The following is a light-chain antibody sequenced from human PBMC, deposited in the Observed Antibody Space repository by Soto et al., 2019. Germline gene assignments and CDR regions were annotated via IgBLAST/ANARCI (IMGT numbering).Light chain of an antibody. CDR2: GAS. Sequence: EILMTQSPATLSVSPGETATLSCRASQSVSSNLAWYQQKPGQAPRLLIYGASTRATGIPARFSGSGSGTEFTLTISSLQSEDFAVYYCHQYDNWPKTFGQGTRLEI. V-gene: IGKV3-15*01. J-gene: IGKJ5*01. CDR3: HQYDNWPKT. CDR1: QSVSSN.